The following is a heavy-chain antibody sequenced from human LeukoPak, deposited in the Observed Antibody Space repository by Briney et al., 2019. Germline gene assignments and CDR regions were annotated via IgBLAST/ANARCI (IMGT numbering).Heavy chain of an antibody. CDR2: IYTSGST. J-gene: IGHJ5*02. D-gene: IGHD3-3*01. Sequence: SETLSLTCTVSGGSISSYYWSWIRQPAGKGLEWIGRIYTSGSTNYNPSLKSRVTMSVDTSKNQFSLKLSSVTAADTAVYYCAREGVTIFGVVITNWFDPWGQGTLVTVSS. CDR3: AREGVTIFGVVITNWFDP. CDR1: GGSISSYY. V-gene: IGHV4-4*07.